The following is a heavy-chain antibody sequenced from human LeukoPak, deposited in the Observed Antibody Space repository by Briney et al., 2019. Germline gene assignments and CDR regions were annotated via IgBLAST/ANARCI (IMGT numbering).Heavy chain of an antibody. CDR2: IGTAGDT. Sequence: GGSLRLSCAASGLTFSSYDMHWVRQATGKGLEWVSAIGTAGDTYYPGSVKGRFTISRENAKNSLYLQMNSLRAGDTAVYYCARALAVAGTYYYGMDVWGQGTTVTVSS. J-gene: IGHJ6*02. V-gene: IGHV3-13*04. CDR1: GLTFSSYD. D-gene: IGHD6-19*01. CDR3: ARALAVAGTYYYGMDV.